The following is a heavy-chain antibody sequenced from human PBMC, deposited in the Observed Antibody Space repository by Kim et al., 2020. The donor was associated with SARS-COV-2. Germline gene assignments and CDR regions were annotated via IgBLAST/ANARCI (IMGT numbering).Heavy chain of an antibody. CDR3: ARLTLWFGELLGGLDY. V-gene: IGHV5-51*01. J-gene: IGHJ4*02. D-gene: IGHD3-10*01. Sequence: SFQGQVTISADKSISTAYLQWSSLKASDTAMYYCARLTLWFGELLGGLDYWGQGTLVTVSS.